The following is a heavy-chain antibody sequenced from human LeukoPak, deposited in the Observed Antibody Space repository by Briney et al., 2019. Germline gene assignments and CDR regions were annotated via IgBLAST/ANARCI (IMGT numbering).Heavy chain of an antibody. CDR2: INPNSCDR. CDR3: AREGWDQRDTAAFDH. V-gene: IGHV1-2*02. Sequence: ASVTVSCKASGYTFTGHYMHWARQAPGQGLEWMGWINPNSCDRNSAQKFQGRVTMTRDTSISTVYMELSRLGPDDTAVYYCAREGWDQRDTAAFDHWGQGTLVTVSS. D-gene: IGHD6-19*01. CDR1: GYTFTGHY. J-gene: IGHJ4*02.